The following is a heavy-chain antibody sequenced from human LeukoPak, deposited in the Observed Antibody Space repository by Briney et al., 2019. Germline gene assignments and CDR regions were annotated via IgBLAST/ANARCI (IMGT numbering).Heavy chain of an antibody. CDR1: GFTFSSYA. J-gene: IGHJ4*02. CDR2: ISGSGGST. Sequence: PGGSLRLPCAASGFTFSSYAMSWVRQAPGKGLEWVSAISGSGGSTYYADSVKGRFTISRDNSKNTLYLQMNSLRAEDTAVYYCAKDGASYGSGSYYFDYWGQGALVTVSS. D-gene: IGHD3-10*01. V-gene: IGHV3-23*01. CDR3: AKDGASYGSGSYYFDY.